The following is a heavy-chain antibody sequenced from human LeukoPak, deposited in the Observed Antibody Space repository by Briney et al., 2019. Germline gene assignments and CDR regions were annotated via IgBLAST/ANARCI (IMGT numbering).Heavy chain of an antibody. CDR1: GGSINSYY. CDR2: VYYSGST. Sequence: SETLSLTCTVSGGSINSYYWSWIRQPPGKGLEWIGYVYYSGSTNYNPSLKSRVTISVDTSKNQFSLKLSSVTAADTAVYYCARSRGQIQLWFSGFDPWGQGTLVTVSS. D-gene: IGHD5-18*01. V-gene: IGHV4-59*01. J-gene: IGHJ5*02. CDR3: ARSRGQIQLWFSGFDP.